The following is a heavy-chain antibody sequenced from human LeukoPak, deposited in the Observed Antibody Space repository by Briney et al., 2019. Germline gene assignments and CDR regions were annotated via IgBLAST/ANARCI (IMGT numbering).Heavy chain of an antibody. Sequence: PGGSLRLSCAASGFTFSSYAMSWVRQAPGKGLEWVSAISGSGGSTYYADSVKGRFTISRDNSKNTLYLQMNSLRAEDTAVYYCAKDRRMYSSSPPGFDYWGQGTPVTVSS. CDR1: GFTFSSYA. J-gene: IGHJ4*02. CDR3: AKDRRMYSSSPPGFDY. D-gene: IGHD6-13*01. CDR2: ISGSGGST. V-gene: IGHV3-23*01.